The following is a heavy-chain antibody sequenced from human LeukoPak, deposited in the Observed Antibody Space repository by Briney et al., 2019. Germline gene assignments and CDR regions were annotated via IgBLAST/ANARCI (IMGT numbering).Heavy chain of an antibody. CDR2: IYHSGST. CDR1: GGSISSGGYY. D-gene: IGHD2-2*02. CDR3: ARTCSSTSCYINWFDP. V-gene: IGHV4-30-2*01. Sequence: SETLSLTCTVSGGSISSGGYYWSWIRQPPGKGLEWIGYIYHSGSTYYNPSLKSRVTISVDRSKNQFSLKLSSVTAADTAVYYCARTCSSTSCYINWFDPWGQGTLVTVSS. J-gene: IGHJ5*02.